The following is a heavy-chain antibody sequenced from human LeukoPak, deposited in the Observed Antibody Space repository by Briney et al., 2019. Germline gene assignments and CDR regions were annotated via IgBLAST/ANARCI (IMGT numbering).Heavy chain of an antibody. CDR2: ISAYNGNT. V-gene: IGHV1-18*01. Sequence: GASVKVSCKASGYTFTSYGISWVRQAPGQGLEWMGWISAYNGNTNYAQKLQGRVTMTTDTSTSTAYMELRSLRSDDTAVYYCARAYTHNHYYGFSMDVWGKGTTVTISS. CDR1: GYTFTSYG. CDR3: ARAYTHNHYYGFSMDV. J-gene: IGHJ6*03. D-gene: IGHD3-10*01.